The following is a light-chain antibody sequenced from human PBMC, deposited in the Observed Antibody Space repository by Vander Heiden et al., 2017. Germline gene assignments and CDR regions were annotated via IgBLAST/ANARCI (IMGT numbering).Light chain of an antibody. CDR2: DDC. J-gene: IGLJ3*02. CDR1: TIGSKS. V-gene: IGLV3-21*02. CDR3: QVGDSSRGGV. Sequence: SCVLTPPPSVSVAPGPTARITWGGNTIGSKSVPWYPQQPGQPPVLDVADDCAWHQGIAERSAGSNAGNAATLTISREEDGEEADYYRQVGDSSRGGVFGGGTKLTVL.